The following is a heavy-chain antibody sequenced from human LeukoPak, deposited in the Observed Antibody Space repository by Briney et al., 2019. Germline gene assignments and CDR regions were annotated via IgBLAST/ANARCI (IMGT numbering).Heavy chain of an antibody. CDR1: GGSISSGGYY. CDR2: IYYSGST. V-gene: IGHV4-31*03. J-gene: IGHJ6*02. Sequence: PSETLSLTCTVPGGSISSGGYYWSWIRQHPGKGLEWIGYIYYSGSTYYNPSLKSRVTISVDTSKNQFSLKLSSVTAADTAVYYCARGGSQAARDGMDVWGQGTTVTVSS. D-gene: IGHD6-13*01. CDR3: ARGGSQAARDGMDV.